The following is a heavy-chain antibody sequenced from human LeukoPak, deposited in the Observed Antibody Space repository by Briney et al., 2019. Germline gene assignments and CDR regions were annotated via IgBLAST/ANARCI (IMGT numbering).Heavy chain of an antibody. CDR1: GYSFTNYW. Sequence: GESLKISCQGSGYSFTNYWIGWVRQMPGKGLEWMGIIYPDDSDTRYSPSFQGQVTISVDKSISTAYLQWSSLKASDTAMYYCARGRGSSSWYSHYYYMDVWGKGTTVTVSS. V-gene: IGHV5-51*01. CDR2: IYPDDSDT. J-gene: IGHJ6*03. CDR3: ARGRGSSSWYSHYYYMDV. D-gene: IGHD6-13*01.